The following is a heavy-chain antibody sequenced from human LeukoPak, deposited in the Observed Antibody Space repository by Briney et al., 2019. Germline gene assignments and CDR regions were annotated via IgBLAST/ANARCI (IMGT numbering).Heavy chain of an antibody. D-gene: IGHD6-13*01. CDR2: INSDGSST. Sequence: PGGSLRLSCAASGFTFSSYWMHWVRQAPGKGLVRVSRINSDGSSTSYADSVKGRFTISRDNAKNALYLQMNSLRAEDTAVYYCAREGVWWQQLVDYYYGMDVWGQGTTVTVSS. V-gene: IGHV3-74*01. CDR1: GFTFSSYW. CDR3: AREGVWWQQLVDYYYGMDV. J-gene: IGHJ6*02.